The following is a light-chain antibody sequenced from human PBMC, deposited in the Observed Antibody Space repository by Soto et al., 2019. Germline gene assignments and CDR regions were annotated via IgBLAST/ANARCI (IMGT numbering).Light chain of an antibody. CDR3: QQSYSTSLT. Sequence: IPIAPSPYSTSYPVGNRNTHPYXASQSISSYLNWYQQKPGKAPKLLIYAASSLQSGVPSRFSGSGSGTDFTLTISSLQPEDFATYYCQQSYSTSLTFGGGTKVDIK. CDR2: AAS. J-gene: IGKJ4*01. CDR1: QSISSY. V-gene: IGKV1-39*01.